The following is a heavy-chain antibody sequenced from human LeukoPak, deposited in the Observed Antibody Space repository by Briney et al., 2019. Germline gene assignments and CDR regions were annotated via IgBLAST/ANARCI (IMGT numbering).Heavy chain of an antibody. Sequence: PAETLGLTCTVSGGSISSYYWSWIRQPPGKGLERIGYIYYSGSTNYNPSLKSRVSISVDTSKNQFSLKLSSVTAGDTAVYYCARDSTGIAVAGNDRLNFDYWGQGTVLTVSP. CDR1: GGSISSYY. J-gene: IGHJ4*02. CDR2: IYYSGST. V-gene: IGHV4-59*01. CDR3: ARDSTGIAVAGNDRLNFDY. D-gene: IGHD6-19*01.